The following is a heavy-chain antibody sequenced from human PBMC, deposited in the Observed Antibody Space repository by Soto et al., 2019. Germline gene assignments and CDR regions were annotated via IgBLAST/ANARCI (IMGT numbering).Heavy chain of an antibody. Sequence: QVQLVQSGAEVKKPGSSVKVSCKASGGTFSSYAISWVRQAPGQGLEWMGGIIPIFGTANYAQKFQGRVTITADKSTSTVYMELCSLRSEDTAVYYCARDQYYDFWSGTQKTFDPSGQGTLVTVSS. D-gene: IGHD3-3*01. CDR3: ARDQYYDFWSGTQKTFDP. J-gene: IGHJ5*02. V-gene: IGHV1-69*06. CDR1: GGTFSSYA. CDR2: IIPIFGTA.